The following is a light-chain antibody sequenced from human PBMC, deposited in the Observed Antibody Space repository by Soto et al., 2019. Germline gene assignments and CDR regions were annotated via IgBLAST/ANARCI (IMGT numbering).Light chain of an antibody. CDR1: QSVSSTY. Sequence: EIVLTQSPGTLSLSPGERATLSCRASQSVSSTYLAWYQQKPGQPPRLLIYGASSRATGIPDRFSGSGSGTDFTVTITRLESEDFAVYYCQQYGSSPVTFGQGTRLDIK. CDR2: GAS. V-gene: IGKV3-20*01. CDR3: QQYGSSPVT. J-gene: IGKJ5*01.